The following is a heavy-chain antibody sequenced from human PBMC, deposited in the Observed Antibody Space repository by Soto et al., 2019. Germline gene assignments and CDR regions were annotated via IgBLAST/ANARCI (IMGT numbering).Heavy chain of an antibody. V-gene: IGHV3-48*01. CDR1: GFTFSNYG. Sequence: GGSLRLSCAASGFTFSNYGMHWVRQAPGKGLEWVSYISSSSSTIYYADSVKGRFTISRDNAKNSLYLQMNSLRAEDTAVYYCARDMQGVYDILTGYYSDAFDIWGQGTMVTVSS. CDR2: ISSSSSTI. CDR3: ARDMQGVYDILTGYYSDAFDI. D-gene: IGHD3-9*01. J-gene: IGHJ3*02.